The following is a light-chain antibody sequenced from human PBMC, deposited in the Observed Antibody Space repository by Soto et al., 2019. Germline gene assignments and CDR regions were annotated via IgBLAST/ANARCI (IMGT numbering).Light chain of an antibody. CDR1: QDISNY. Sequence: DIQMTQSPSSLSASVGDRVTITCRASQDISNYLAWFQQKPGKAPKSLIYAASSLRSGVPSKFSGSGSGTDFTLTISSLQPDDFATYYCQQYDTYPWTFGQGTKVQFK. CDR3: QQYDTYPWT. V-gene: IGKV1-16*02. CDR2: AAS. J-gene: IGKJ1*01.